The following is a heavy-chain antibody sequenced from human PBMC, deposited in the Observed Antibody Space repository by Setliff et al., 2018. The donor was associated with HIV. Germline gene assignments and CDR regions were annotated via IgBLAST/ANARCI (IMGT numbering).Heavy chain of an antibody. J-gene: IGHJ4*02. CDR3: AKELAASGLGYFDS. CDR2: ILSTGERT. CDR1: GFTFSNYA. D-gene: IGHD3-22*01. V-gene: IGHV3-23*01. Sequence: GGSLRLSCAATGFTFSNYAMSWVRQAPGEGLEWVSAILSTGERTFYADSVKGRFTISRDNSKNTVYLQMNSLRAEDTAEYYCAKELAASGLGYFDSWGRGILVTVSS.